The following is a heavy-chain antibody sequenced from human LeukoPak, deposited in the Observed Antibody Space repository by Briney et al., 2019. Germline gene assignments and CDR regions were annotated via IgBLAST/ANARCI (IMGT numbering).Heavy chain of an antibody. CDR2: IYYSGST. CDR1: GGSISSGGYY. Sequence: SETLSLTCTVSGGSISSGGYYWSWIRQHPGKGQEWIGYIYYSGSTYYNPSLKSRVTISVDTSKNQFSLKLSSVTAADTAVYYCARDWAFDQGRWFDPWRQGTLVTVSS. D-gene: IGHD2-2*01. CDR3: ARDWAFDQGRWFDP. J-gene: IGHJ5*02. V-gene: IGHV4-31*03.